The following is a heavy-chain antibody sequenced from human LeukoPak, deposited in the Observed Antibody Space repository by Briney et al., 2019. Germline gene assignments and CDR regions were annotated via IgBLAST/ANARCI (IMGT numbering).Heavy chain of an antibody. CDR3: ARYNSGWSYFDY. CDR2: IFYSGST. D-gene: IGHD6-19*01. CDR1: GDSISNYY. V-gene: IGHV4-59*01. J-gene: IGHJ4*02. Sequence: AETLSPTCTVSGDSISNYYWSWIRQPPGKGLDWIGYIFYSGSTNYNPSLKSRVTMSVDTSKSQFSLKLSSVTAADTAIYYCARYNSGWSYFDYWGQGTLVTVSS.